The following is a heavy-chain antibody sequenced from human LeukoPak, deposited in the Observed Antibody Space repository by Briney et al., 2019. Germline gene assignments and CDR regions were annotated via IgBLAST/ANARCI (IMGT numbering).Heavy chain of an antibody. CDR1: GGSISSSDW. V-gene: IGHV4-4*02. CDR2: INHSGST. Sequence: SGTLSLTCAVSGGSISSSDWWSWVRQPPGKGLEWIGEINHSGSTNYNPSLKSRVTISVDTSKNQFSLKLSSVTAADTAVYYCARKTYYYGSGSYYGWFDPWGQGTLVTVSS. D-gene: IGHD3-10*01. CDR3: ARKTYYYGSGSYYGWFDP. J-gene: IGHJ5*02.